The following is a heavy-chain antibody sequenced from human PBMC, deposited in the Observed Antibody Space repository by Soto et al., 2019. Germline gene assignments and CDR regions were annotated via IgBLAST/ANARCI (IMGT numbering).Heavy chain of an antibody. CDR3: ARGLWFVNLDY. Sequence: SETLSLTCTVSGGSISSYYWSWIRQPPGKGLEWIGYIYYSGSTNYNPSLKSRVTISVDTSKNQFSLKLSSVTAADTAVYYCARGLWFVNLDYWGQGTLVTVSS. CDR1: GGSISSYY. D-gene: IGHD3-10*01. V-gene: IGHV4-59*01. J-gene: IGHJ4*02. CDR2: IYYSGST.